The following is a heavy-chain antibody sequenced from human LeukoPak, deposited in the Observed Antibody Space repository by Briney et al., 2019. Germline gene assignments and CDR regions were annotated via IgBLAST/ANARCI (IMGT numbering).Heavy chain of an antibody. CDR3: ARVGEYIAVAGTGDWFDP. CDR2: INPNSGGT. Sequence: ASVKVSCKASGYTFTVYYMHWVRQAPGQGLEWMGWINPNSGGTNYAQKFQGRVTMTRDTSISTAYMELSRLRSDDTAVYYCARVGEYIAVAGTGDWFDPWGQGTLVTLSS. CDR1: GYTFTVYY. J-gene: IGHJ5*02. V-gene: IGHV1-2*02. D-gene: IGHD6-19*01.